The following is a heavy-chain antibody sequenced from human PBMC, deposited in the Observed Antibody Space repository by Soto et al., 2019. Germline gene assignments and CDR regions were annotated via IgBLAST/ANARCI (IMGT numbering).Heavy chain of an antibody. CDR3: ARDYYDSSGYYYYYYYYGMDV. J-gene: IGHJ6*02. Sequence: GGSLRLSCAASGFTFSSYWMHWVRQAPGKGLVWVSRINSDGSSTSYADSVKGRFTISRDNAKNTLYLQMNSLRAEDTAVYYCARDYYDSSGYYYYYYYYGMDVWGQGTTVTVSS. D-gene: IGHD3-22*01. V-gene: IGHV3-74*01. CDR2: INSDGSST. CDR1: GFTFSSYW.